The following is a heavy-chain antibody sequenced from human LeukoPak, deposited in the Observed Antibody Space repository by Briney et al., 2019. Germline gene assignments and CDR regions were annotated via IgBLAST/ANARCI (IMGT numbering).Heavy chain of an antibody. CDR2: IKQDGSEK. Sequence: GGSLRLSCAASGFTFSSYWMSWVRQAPGKGLEWVANIKQDGSEKYYVDSVKGRFTISRDNAKNSLYLQMNSLRAEDTAVYYCARDLCSSSWKAPNFDYWGQGTLVTVSS. D-gene: IGHD6-6*01. V-gene: IGHV3-7*01. CDR3: ARDLCSSSWKAPNFDY. J-gene: IGHJ4*02. CDR1: GFTFSSYW.